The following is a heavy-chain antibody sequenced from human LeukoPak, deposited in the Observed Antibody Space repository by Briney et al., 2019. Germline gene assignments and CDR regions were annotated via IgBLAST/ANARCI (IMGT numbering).Heavy chain of an antibody. J-gene: IGHJ5*02. CDR3: ARDRHCSGGRCYSNWFDP. V-gene: IGHV1-46*01. CDR2: INPSDGST. CDR1: GYTFTNYY. Sequence: ASVKVSFKASGYTFTNYYMHWVRQAPGQGLEWMGIINPSDGSTSYAQKFQGRVTMTRDTATTTVYMELSSLRSEDTAVYYCARDRHCSGGRCYSNWFDPWGQGTLLTVSS. D-gene: IGHD2-15*01.